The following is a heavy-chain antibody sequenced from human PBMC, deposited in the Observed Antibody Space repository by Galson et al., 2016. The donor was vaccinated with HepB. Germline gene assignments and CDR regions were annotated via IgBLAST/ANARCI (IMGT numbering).Heavy chain of an antibody. Sequence: SLRLSCAASGFSFSRNNMNWIRQAPGKGLEWVSRISGSTTTISYADSVKGRFTISRDNAKNSLYLQMNSLRDEDTAVYYCARDQHYDILTGYRHPYWYFDRWGRGTLVTVSS. CDR1: GFSFSRNN. CDR3: ARDQHYDILTGYRHPYWYFDR. CDR2: ISGSTTTI. D-gene: IGHD3-9*01. J-gene: IGHJ2*01. V-gene: IGHV3-48*02.